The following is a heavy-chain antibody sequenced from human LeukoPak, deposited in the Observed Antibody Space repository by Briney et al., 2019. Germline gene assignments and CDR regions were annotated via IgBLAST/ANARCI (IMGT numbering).Heavy chain of an antibody. V-gene: IGHV3-21*01. CDR2: ISSSSSYI. Sequence: GGSLRLSCAASGFTFSSYSMNWVRQAPGKGLEWVSSISSSSSYIYCADSVKGRFTIARDHAKNSLYLQMNSLRAEDTAVYYCARDKGEEFHDAFDIWGQGTMVTVSS. CDR1: GFTFSSYS. J-gene: IGHJ3*02. CDR3: ARDKGEEFHDAFDI. D-gene: IGHD1-26*01.